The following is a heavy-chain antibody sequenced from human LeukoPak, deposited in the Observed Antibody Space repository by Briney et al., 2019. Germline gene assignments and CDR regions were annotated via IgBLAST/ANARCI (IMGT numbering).Heavy chain of an antibody. J-gene: IGHJ4*02. CDR1: GFFFSTYE. V-gene: IGHV3-48*03. CDR2: IDSSEGIL. CDR3: ARADCSLDKCYPFLDY. Sequence: GGSLRLSCAASGFFFSTYEMNWVRQAPGKGLEWISNIDSSEGILDYADSVKGRFTISRDNAKNSLYLQMNSLRAEDTAVYYCARADCSLDKCYPFLDYWGRGTLVTVSS. D-gene: IGHD2-15*01.